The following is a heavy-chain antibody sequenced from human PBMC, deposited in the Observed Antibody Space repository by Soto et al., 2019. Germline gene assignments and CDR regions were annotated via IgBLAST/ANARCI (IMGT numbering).Heavy chain of an antibody. V-gene: IGHV1-2*02. CDR3: ARDNWNYDAGANHYYYGMDV. J-gene: IGHJ6*02. CDR2: INPNSGGT. D-gene: IGHD1-7*01. CDR1: GYTFTGYY. Sequence: ASVKVSCKASGYTFTGYYMHWVRQAPVQGLERMGWINPNSGGTNYAQKFQGRVTMTRDTSISTAYMELSRLRADDTAVYYCARDNWNYDAGANHYYYGMDVWGQGTTVTVS.